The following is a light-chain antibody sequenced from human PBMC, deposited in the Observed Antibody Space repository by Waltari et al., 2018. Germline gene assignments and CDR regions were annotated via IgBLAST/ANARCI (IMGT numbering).Light chain of an antibody. CDR3: QQYDKYWT. J-gene: IGKJ1*01. V-gene: IGKV1-5*03. CDR2: KAS. Sequence: DIQMTQSPSTLSASVGDRVTITCRASQSISNWLAWYQQKPGKAPKLLIYKASNLESGVPSRFSGSGSGTEFTLTLSSLQPYDFATYYCQQYDKYWTFGQGTKVEI. CDR1: QSISNW.